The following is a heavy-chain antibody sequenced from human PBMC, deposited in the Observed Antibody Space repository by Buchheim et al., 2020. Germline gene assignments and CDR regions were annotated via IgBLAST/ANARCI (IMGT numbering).Heavy chain of an antibody. Sequence: VHLVESGGNVVQPGRSLRLSCAASEFTFSSYGMHWVRQAPGKGLEWVALISYDGSNKFYADSVKGRFTISRDNSKNTLYLQMNSLRAEDTAVYYCANLPISAAANYWGQGTL. CDR1: EFTFSSYG. J-gene: IGHJ4*02. V-gene: IGHV3-30*18. CDR2: ISYDGSNK. D-gene: IGHD6-13*01. CDR3: ANLPISAAANY.